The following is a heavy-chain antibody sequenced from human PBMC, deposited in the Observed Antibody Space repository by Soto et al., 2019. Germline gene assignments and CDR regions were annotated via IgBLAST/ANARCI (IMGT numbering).Heavy chain of an antibody. CDR1: GFTVSSNY. D-gene: IGHD2-8*01. CDR3: AREMLTLTDNWFDP. Sequence: EVQLVESGGGLVQPGGSLRLSCAASGFTVSSNYMSWFRQAPGKGLEWVSVIYSGGSTYYADSVKGRFTISRVNSKNTLYLQMNSLRAEDTAVYYGAREMLTLTDNWFDPCGQGTLVTVSS. V-gene: IGHV3-66*01. CDR2: IYSGGST. J-gene: IGHJ5*02.